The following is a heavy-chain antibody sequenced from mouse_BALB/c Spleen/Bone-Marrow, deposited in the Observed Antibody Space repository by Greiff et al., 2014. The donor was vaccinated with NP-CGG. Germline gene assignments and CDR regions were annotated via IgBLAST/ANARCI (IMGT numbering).Heavy chain of an antibody. J-gene: IGHJ4*01. Sequence: VKLMESGAELVRPGTSVKTSCKAAGYTFTNYWIGWVKQRPGHGLEWIGDIYPGGGYTNYNEKFKGKATLTADTSSSTAYMQLSSLTSEDSAIYYCARGYGSSSYDTDYWGQGISVTVSS. CDR1: GYTFTNYW. CDR3: ARGYGSSSYDTDY. CDR2: IYPGGGYT. D-gene: IGHD1-1*01. V-gene: IGHV1-63*02.